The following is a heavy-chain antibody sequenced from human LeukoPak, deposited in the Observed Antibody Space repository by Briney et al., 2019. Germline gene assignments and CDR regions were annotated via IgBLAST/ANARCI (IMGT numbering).Heavy chain of an antibody. D-gene: IGHD6-19*01. CDR2: ISYDGNNK. CDR1: GFTFSSYV. CDR3: AKVGRSGWYSIEY. Sequence: PGGSLRLSCAASGFTFSSYVMHWVRQAPGKGLEWVAVISYDGNNKYYADSVKGRFTISRDNSKNTLYLQMNSLRVEDTAVYYCAKVGRSGWYSIEYWGQGTLVTVSS. V-gene: IGHV3-30*18. J-gene: IGHJ4*02.